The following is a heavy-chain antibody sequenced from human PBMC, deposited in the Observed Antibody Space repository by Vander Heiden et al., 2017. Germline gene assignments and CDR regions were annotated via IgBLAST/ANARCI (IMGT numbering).Heavy chain of an antibody. V-gene: IGHV2-5*01. CDR2: VYGNDDK. CDR3: AHRLSVTYFDY. J-gene: IGHJ4*02. CDR1: GFSLSNPGVG. D-gene: IGHD4-17*01. Sequence: QLTLKESGPTLAKPTQPLSLTCTFSGFSLSNPGVGLGWIRQPPGKALEWLASVYGNDDKTYSPSLKTRLTITKDTSKTQVVLTVTNMGPVDTATYYCAHRLSVTYFDYWGQGILVTVSS.